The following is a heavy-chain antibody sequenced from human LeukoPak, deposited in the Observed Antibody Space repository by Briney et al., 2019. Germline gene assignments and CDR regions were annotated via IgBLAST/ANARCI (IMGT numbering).Heavy chain of an antibody. Sequence: HGASVKVSCKASGYTFTGYYMHWVRQAPGQGLEWMGWINPSSGGTNYAQKFQGRVTMTRDTSISTAYMELSRLRSDDTAVYYCARESITMIPDAFDIWGQGTMVAVSS. V-gene: IGHV1-2*02. D-gene: IGHD3-22*01. J-gene: IGHJ3*02. CDR1: GYTFTGYY. CDR2: INPSSGGT. CDR3: ARESITMIPDAFDI.